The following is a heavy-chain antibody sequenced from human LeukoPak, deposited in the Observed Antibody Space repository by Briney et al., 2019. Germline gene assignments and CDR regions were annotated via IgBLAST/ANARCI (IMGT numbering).Heavy chain of an antibody. D-gene: IGHD3-10*01. Sequence: GGSLRLSCAASGFTFSSYIMNWVRQAPGKGLQWVSSLSSTSRYTYYADSVKGRFTISRDNAKNSLYLQMNSLRAEDTAVYYCARRALTMARGARTSYFAYWGQGTLVTVSS. CDR2: LSSTSRYT. V-gene: IGHV3-21*01. CDR3: ARRALTMARGARTSYFAY. J-gene: IGHJ4*02. CDR1: GFTFSSYI.